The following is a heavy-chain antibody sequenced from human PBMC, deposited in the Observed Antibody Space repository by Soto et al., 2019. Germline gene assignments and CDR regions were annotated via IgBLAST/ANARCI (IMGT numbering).Heavy chain of an antibody. J-gene: IGHJ6*03. CDR1: GGSFSGYY. D-gene: IGHD3-10*01. CDR3: ARNGEANYYYYYMDV. CDR2: INHSGST. V-gene: IGHV4-34*01. Sequence: SETLSLTCAVYGGSFSGYYWSWIRQPPGKGLEWIGEINHSGSTNYNPSLKSRVTISVDTSKNQFSLKLSSVTAADTAVYYCARNGEANYYYYYMDVWGKGTTVTVSS.